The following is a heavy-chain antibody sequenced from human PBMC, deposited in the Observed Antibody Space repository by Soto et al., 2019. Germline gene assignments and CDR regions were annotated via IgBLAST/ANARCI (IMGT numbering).Heavy chain of an antibody. CDR3: ARAFVSDVVVYEAYNDFGMDV. V-gene: IGHV1-69*12. J-gene: IGHJ6*01. D-gene: IGHD2-8*02. CDR1: GGTFSSNV. Sequence: QVQLVQAGAEVKKPGSSVKGSCKAAGGTFSSNVIRWVRQAPGQGREWMGGIIPICGPANYAQKLLGRVTINADESTSTAYMELSSMRFEDTAVYYCARAFVSDVVVYEAYNDFGMDVWGQGTRVYVSS. CDR2: IIPICGPA.